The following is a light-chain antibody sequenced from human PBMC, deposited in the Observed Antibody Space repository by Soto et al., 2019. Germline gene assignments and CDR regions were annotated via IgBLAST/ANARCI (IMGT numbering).Light chain of an antibody. CDR3: QQRFNWQVI. V-gene: IGKV3-11*01. CDR2: DAS. CDR1: QSINNY. Sequence: EIVLTQTPVTLSLSPGERATLSCRASQSINNYLAWYQQKPGQAPRLLIYDASNRATGIPARFSGSGSGTDFTLTISSLEPEDFAVYYCQQRFNWQVIFGQGTRLEIK. J-gene: IGKJ5*01.